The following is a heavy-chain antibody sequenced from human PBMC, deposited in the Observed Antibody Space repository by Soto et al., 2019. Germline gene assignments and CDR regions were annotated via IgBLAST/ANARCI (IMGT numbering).Heavy chain of an antibody. CDR1: GFTLSNHY. J-gene: IGHJ4*02. CDR3: TRALPDFETTGHCFDY. D-gene: IGHD3-9*01. V-gene: IGHV3-53*01. Sequence: PGQCLRPSCSASGFTLSNHYMTCDRQAPGKGLEWVSVIYTGGSRSYADSVKGRFGNSRDHSKNTLYLHMNSLTAEDTAVYYCTRALPDFETTGHCFDYWGQGTRVTVSS. CDR2: IYTGGSR.